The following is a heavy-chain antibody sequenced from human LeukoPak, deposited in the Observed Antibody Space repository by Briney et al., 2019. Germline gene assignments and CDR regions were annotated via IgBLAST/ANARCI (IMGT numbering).Heavy chain of an antibody. J-gene: IGHJ6*02. V-gene: IGHV3-30-3*01. CDR1: GFTFTNYA. CDR3: AKDVYYDRSGYYFYYYGMDV. D-gene: IGHD3-22*01. CDR2: ISYDGTNK. Sequence: GGSLRLSCAASGFTFTNYALHWVRQAPGKGLEWVAVISYDGTNKYYAGSVKGRFTISRDNSKNTLSLQMNSLRAEDTAVYYCAKDVYYDRSGYYFYYYGMDVWGQGTTVTVSS.